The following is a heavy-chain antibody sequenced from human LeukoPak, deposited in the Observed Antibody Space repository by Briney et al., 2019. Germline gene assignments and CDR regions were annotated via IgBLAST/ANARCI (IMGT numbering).Heavy chain of an antibody. V-gene: IGHV3-23*01. Sequence: GGSLRLSCAASGFTFSSYDMSWVRQAPGKGPEWVSGISGSGGTAYYADSVKGRFTISRDNSKNTLYLQMNSLRAEDTAVYYCARDSPLKSLWGQGTLVTVSS. J-gene: IGHJ4*02. CDR1: GFTFSSYD. CDR2: ISGSGGTA. CDR3: ARDSPLKSL.